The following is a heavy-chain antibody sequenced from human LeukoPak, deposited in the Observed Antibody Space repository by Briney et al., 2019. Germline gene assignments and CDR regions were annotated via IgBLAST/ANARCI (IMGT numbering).Heavy chain of an antibody. J-gene: IGHJ5*02. CDR2: IYRSGST. CDR3: ARVSSGYCSGGSCSHWFDP. D-gene: IGHD2-15*01. Sequence: PSGTLSLTCAVSGVTISSGGYSWSRLRPPPGQGLGWIGYIYRSGSTYYNPSLKSRVTISVDRSKNQFSLKLSSVTAADTAVYYCARVSSGYCSGGSCSHWFDPWGQGTLVTVSS. V-gene: IGHV4-30-2*01. CDR1: GVTISSGGYS.